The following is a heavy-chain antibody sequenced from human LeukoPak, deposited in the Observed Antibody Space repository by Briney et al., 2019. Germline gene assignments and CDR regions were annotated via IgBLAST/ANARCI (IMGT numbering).Heavy chain of an antibody. D-gene: IGHD1-26*01. CDR1: GXTXTELS. J-gene: IGHJ3*02. Sequence: GASVKVSCKVXGXTXTELSMHWVRQAPGKGLEWMGGFDPEDGETIYAQKFQGRVTMTEDTSTDTAYMELSSLRSEDTAVYYCATPYGIVGADDAFDIWGQGTMVTVSS. CDR2: FDPEDGET. V-gene: IGHV1-24*01. CDR3: ATPYGIVGADDAFDI.